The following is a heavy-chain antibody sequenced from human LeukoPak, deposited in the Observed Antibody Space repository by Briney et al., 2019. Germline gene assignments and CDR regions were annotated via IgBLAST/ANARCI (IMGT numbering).Heavy chain of an antibody. Sequence: GGSLRLSCAASGFTFSSYGMHWVRQAPGKGLEWVAVISYDGSNKYYADSVKGRFTVSRDNSKNTLYLQMNSLRAEDTAVYYCAKRIVGPYFYYFDYWGQGTLVTVSS. CDR3: AKRIVGPYFYYFDY. J-gene: IGHJ4*02. CDR1: GFTFSSYG. CDR2: ISYDGSNK. V-gene: IGHV3-30*18. D-gene: IGHD1-26*01.